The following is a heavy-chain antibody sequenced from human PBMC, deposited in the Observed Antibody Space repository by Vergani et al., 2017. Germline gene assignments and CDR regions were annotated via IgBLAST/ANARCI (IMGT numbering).Heavy chain of an antibody. CDR1: GFTFSSYA. V-gene: IGHV3-23*04. CDR3: AKLNYYDSSGYYTSHYFDY. D-gene: IGHD3-22*01. Sequence: VQLVESGGGVVQPGGSLRLSCAASGFTFSSYAMSWVRQAPGKGLEWVSAISGSGGSTYYADSVKGRFTISRDNSKNTLYLQMNSLRAEDTAVYYCAKLNYYDSSGYYTSHYFDYWGQGTLVTVSA. CDR2: ISGSGGST. J-gene: IGHJ4*02.